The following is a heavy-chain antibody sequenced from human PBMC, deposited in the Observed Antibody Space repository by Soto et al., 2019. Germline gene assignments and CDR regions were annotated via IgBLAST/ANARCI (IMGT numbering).Heavy chain of an antibody. V-gene: IGHV4-59*01. CDR1: GGSSSSYY. D-gene: IGHD6-13*01. CDR3: ASASIAAAGTGWFDP. J-gene: IGHJ5*02. Sequence: SETLSLTCTVSGGSSSSYYWSWIRQPPGKGLEWIGYIYYSGSTNYNPSLKSRVTISVDTSKNQFSLKLSSVTAADTAVYYCASASIAAAGTGWFDPWGQGTLVTVSS. CDR2: IYYSGST.